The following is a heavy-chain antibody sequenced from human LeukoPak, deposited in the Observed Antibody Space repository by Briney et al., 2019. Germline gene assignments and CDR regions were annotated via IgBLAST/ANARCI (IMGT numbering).Heavy chain of an antibody. CDR1: GFTFSSFA. D-gene: IGHD6-13*01. Sequence: PGGSLRLSCAASGFTFSSFAMTWVRQAPGKRLEWVSLISASGSPTYYADSVKGRFTISRDNAKNTLYLQMNSLRVDDTAVYYCTAGYSSNWNNAFDVWGQGTRVTVSS. V-gene: IGHV3-23*01. CDR2: ISASGSPT. J-gene: IGHJ3*01. CDR3: TAGYSSNWNNAFDV.